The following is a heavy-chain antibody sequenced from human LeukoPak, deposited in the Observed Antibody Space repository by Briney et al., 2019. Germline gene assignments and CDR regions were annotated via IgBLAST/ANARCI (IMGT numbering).Heavy chain of an antibody. Sequence: SETLSLTCAVYGGPFSDYYWTWIRQTPGKGLEWIGEMSPGGSSNYNPSLKSRVTISVDTSKNQFSLKLRSVTAADTAVYYCARGRQDVNMILVVMAGVSYYLDVWSKGTTVTVS. D-gene: IGHD3-22*01. J-gene: IGHJ6*03. CDR3: ARGRQDVNMILVVMAGVSYYLDV. CDR1: GGPFSDYY. V-gene: IGHV4-34*01. CDR2: MSPGGSS.